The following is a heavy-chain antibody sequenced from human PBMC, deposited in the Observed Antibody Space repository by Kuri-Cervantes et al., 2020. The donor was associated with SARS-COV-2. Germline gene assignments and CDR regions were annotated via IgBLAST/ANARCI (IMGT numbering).Heavy chain of an antibody. D-gene: IGHD6-13*01. V-gene: IGHV4-39*01. CDR3: ARQYSSSWYGEGQFDY. Sequence: GSLRLSCTVSGGSVSSSSYYWGWIRQPPGKGLEWIGSIYYTGSAYYNSSLKSRVTISVDTSKNQFSLKLSPVTAADTAVYYCARQYSSSWYGEGQFDYWGQGTLVTVSS. J-gene: IGHJ4*02. CDR1: GGSVSSSSYY. CDR2: IYYTGSA.